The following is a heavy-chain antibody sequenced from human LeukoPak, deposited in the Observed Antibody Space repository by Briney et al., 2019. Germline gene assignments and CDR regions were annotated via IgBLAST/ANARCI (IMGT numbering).Heavy chain of an antibody. CDR1: GFTFGDYA. Sequence: GGSLRLSCTASGFTFGDYAMSWFRQAPGKGLEWVSAISGSGGSTYYADSVKGLFTISRDNSKNTLYLQMNSLRAEDTAVYYCASGPEITIFGVVFSIDYWGQGTLVTVSS. V-gene: IGHV3-23*01. J-gene: IGHJ4*02. D-gene: IGHD3-3*01. CDR2: ISGSGGST. CDR3: ASGPEITIFGVVFSIDY.